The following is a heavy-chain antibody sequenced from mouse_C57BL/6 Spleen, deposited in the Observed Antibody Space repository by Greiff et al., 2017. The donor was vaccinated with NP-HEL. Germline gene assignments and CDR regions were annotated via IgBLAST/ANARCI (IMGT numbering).Heavy chain of an antibody. CDR1: GYTFTDYY. Sequence: EVQLQQSGPELVKPGASVKISCKASGYTFTDYYMNWVKQSHGKSLEWIGDINPNNGGTSYNQKFKGKATLTVDKSSSTAYMELRSLTSDYSAVYYCARRYYYAMDYWGQGTSLTVSS. CDR3: ARRYYYAMDY. V-gene: IGHV1-26*01. CDR2: INPNNGGT. J-gene: IGHJ4*01.